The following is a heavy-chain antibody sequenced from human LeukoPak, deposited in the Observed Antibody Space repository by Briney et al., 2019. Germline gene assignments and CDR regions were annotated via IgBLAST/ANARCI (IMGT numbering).Heavy chain of an antibody. CDR3: AGTIVGKWAIDY. CDR1: GFTVSRNY. Sequence: PGGSLRLSCAASGFTVSRNYMTWVRQAPGKGLEWVSVIYSGCSTYYADSVKGRFTISRDNSKNTLYLQMNSLRAEDTAVYYCAGTIVGKWAIDYWGQGTLVTVSS. D-gene: IGHD3-22*01. J-gene: IGHJ4*02. V-gene: IGHV3-53*01. CDR2: IYSGCST.